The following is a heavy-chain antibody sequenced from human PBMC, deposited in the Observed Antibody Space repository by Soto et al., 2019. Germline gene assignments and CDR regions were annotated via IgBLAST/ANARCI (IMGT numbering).Heavy chain of an antibody. CDR3: ARDKITGLFDY. CDR2: INHSGST. Sequence: QVQLQQWGAGLLKPSETLSLTCAVYGGSFSGYDWTWIRQPPGTGLEWIGEINHSGSTNYNPSLKSRVTISVDTSKKQFSLKLTSVTAADTVVYYCARDKITGLFDYWGQGTLVTVSS. D-gene: IGHD2-8*02. CDR1: GGSFSGYD. V-gene: IGHV4-34*01. J-gene: IGHJ4*02.